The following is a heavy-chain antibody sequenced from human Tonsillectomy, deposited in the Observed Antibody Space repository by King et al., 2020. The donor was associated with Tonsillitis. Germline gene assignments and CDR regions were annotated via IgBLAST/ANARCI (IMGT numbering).Heavy chain of an antibody. CDR2: IKSDGSST. CDR3: ARGSCTSTSCYWGYYYRMDL. CDR1: GFTFSTYW. Sequence: VQLVESGGGLVQPGGSLRLSCAASGFTFSTYWMHWVRQAPGKGLVGVSRIKSDGSSTNYADSVKGRFTISRDNAKNTLYLQMSGLGAEDTAVYYCARGSCTSTSCYWGYYYRMDLWGQGTTVTVSS. V-gene: IGHV3-74*01. D-gene: IGHD2-2*01. J-gene: IGHJ6*02.